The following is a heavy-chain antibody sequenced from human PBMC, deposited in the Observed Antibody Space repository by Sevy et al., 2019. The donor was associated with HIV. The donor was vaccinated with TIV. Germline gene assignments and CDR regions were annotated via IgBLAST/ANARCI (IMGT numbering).Heavy chain of an antibody. Sequence: GGCLRLSCAASGLTFSNYVMNWVRQAPGKGLEWLSVISGSSGTTYAAESVKGRFTISRDNSKNTLYLHMSSLGAEDTAVYYCARNLSPSGAFDIWGQGTRVTVSS. CDR1: GLTFSNYV. CDR2: ISGSSGTT. V-gene: IGHV3-23*01. D-gene: IGHD6-25*01. J-gene: IGHJ3*02. CDR3: ARNLSPSGAFDI.